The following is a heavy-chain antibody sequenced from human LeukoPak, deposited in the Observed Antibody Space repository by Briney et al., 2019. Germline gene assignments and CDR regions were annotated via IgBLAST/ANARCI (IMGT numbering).Heavy chain of an antibody. J-gene: IGHJ4*02. CDR1: GFTFGSYA. Sequence: GGSLRLSCAASGFTFGSYAMTWVRQAPGKGLEWVSAIRGSGTGTNYGDSVKGRFTISRHNSKNTLYLQMNSLRAEDTAVYYCARETRLRWTDYWGQGTLVTVSS. CDR2: IRGSGTGT. D-gene: IGHD5-24*01. V-gene: IGHV3-23*01. CDR3: ARETRLRWTDY.